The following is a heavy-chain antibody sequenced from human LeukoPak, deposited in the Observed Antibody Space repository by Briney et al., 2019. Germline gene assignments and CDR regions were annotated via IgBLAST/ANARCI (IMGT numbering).Heavy chain of an antibody. D-gene: IGHD3-10*01. CDR3: ARNLLVYGSGSYLFDY. J-gene: IGHJ4*02. CDR1: GGSISSSSYY. V-gene: IGHV4-39*07. CDR2: IYYSGST. Sequence: SETLSLTCTVSGGSISSSSYYWGWIRQPPGKGLEWIGSIYYSGSTYYNPSLKSRVTISVDTSKNQFSLKLSSVTAADTAVYYCARNLLVYGSGSYLFDYWGQGTLVTVSS.